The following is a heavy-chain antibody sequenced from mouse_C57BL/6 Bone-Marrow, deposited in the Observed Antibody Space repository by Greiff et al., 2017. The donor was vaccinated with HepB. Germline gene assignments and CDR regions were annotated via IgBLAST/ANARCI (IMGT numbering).Heavy chain of an antibody. V-gene: IGHV1-4*01. CDR3: ARSGTGDYAMDY. CDR2: INPSSGYT. J-gene: IGHJ4*01. Sequence: VQLVESGAELARPGASVKMSCKASGYTFTSYTMHWVKQRPGQGLEWIGYINPSSGYTKYNQKFKDKATLTADKSSSTAYMQLSSLTSEDSAVYYCARSGTGDYAMDYWGQGTSVTVSS. CDR1: GYTFTSYT. D-gene: IGHD4-1*01.